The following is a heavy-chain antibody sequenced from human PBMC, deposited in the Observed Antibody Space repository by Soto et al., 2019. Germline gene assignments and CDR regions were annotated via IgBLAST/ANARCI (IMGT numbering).Heavy chain of an antibody. J-gene: IGHJ5*02. CDR2: IIPIFGTA. V-gene: IGHV1-69*13. Sequence: ASVKVSCKASGGTFSSYAISWVRQAPGQGLEWMGGIIPIFGTANYAQKFQGRVTITADESTSTAYMELSSLRSEDTAVYYCARGLRDFWSGYPANWFDPWGQGTLVTVSS. CDR3: ARGLRDFWSGYPANWFDP. D-gene: IGHD3-3*01. CDR1: GGTFSSYA.